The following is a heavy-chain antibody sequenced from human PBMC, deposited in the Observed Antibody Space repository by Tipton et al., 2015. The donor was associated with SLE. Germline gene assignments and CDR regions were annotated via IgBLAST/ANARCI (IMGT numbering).Heavy chain of an antibody. V-gene: IGHV3-7*01. D-gene: IGHD3-3*01. Sequence: GSLRLSCAASGFTFSTYWMTWVRQAPGKGLEWVANINQDGSDKKYVDSMRGRFTISRDNAKNSVFLQVNGLRNEDTAVYYCARDGAGGSDYYDFWSGYHYWGQGTLVTVSS. CDR2: INQDGSDK. CDR3: ARDGAGGSDYYDFWSGYHY. CDR1: GFTFSTYW. J-gene: IGHJ4*02.